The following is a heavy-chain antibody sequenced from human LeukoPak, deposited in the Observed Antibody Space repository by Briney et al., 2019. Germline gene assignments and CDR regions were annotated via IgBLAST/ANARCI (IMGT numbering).Heavy chain of an antibody. CDR1: GYTFTSYG. CDR3: ARGVSGSYGTIFDY. CDR2: IIPIFGTA. Sequence: ASVKVSCKASGYTFTSYGISWVRQAPGQGLEWMGGIIPIFGTANYAQKFQGRVTITADESTSTAYMELSSLRSEDTAVYYCARGVSGSYGTIFDYWGQGTLVTVSS. V-gene: IGHV1-69*13. D-gene: IGHD1-26*01. J-gene: IGHJ4*02.